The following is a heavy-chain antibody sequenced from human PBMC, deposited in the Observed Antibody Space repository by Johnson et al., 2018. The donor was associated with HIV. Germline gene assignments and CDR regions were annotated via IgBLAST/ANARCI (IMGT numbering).Heavy chain of an antibody. CDR3: ARGRKDMEAADGLDNDAFDM. V-gene: IGHV3-7*01. CDR2: IKQDGSEK. CDR1: GFTFSSYW. D-gene: IGHD6-13*01. Sequence: VQLVESGGGLVQPGGSLRLSCAASGFTFSSYWMSWVRQAPGKGLEWVANIKQDGSEKYYVDSVKGRFTISRDNAKNSLYLQMDSLRPDDTALYYCARGRKDMEAADGLDNDAFDMWGQGTLVTVSS. J-gene: IGHJ3*02.